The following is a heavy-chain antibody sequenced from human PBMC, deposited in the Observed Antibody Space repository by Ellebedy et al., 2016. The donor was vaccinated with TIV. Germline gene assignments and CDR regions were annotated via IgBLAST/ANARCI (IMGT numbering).Heavy chain of an antibody. Sequence: PGGSLRLSCAASGFTFSSYGMHWVRQAPGKGLEWVAVISSYDGNSKYYADSVKGRFTISRDDSKNTLYLQMNSLRAADTAVYYCTKDRSYNTPYYFDYWGQGTLVTVSS. V-gene: IGHV3-30*18. CDR2: ISSYDGNSK. CDR3: TKDRSYNTPYYFDY. D-gene: IGHD1-1*01. J-gene: IGHJ4*02. CDR1: GFTFSSYG.